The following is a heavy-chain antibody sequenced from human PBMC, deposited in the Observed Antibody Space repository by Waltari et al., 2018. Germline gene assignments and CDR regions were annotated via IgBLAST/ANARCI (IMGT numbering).Heavy chain of an antibody. Sequence: EVQLVESGGGLVKPGGSLKLSCAGSEFSFTSYTMNWVRPAPGKGLEWVSSMSISGSYIYYADSIKGRFTISRDNARNSVYLQMNSLRADDTAVYYCARDLGVVTANWWYFDLWGRGTPVTVSS. J-gene: IGHJ2*01. CDR3: ARDLGVVTANWWYFDL. D-gene: IGHD2-21*02. CDR2: MSISGSYI. V-gene: IGHV3-21*01. CDR1: EFSFTSYT.